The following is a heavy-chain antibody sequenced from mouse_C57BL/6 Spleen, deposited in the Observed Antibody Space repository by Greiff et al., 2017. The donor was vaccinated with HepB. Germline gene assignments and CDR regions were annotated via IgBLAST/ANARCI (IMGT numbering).Heavy chain of an antibody. D-gene: IGHD2-5*01. CDR3: TREAYSSNSERLSCFAY. J-gene: IGHJ3*01. V-gene: IGHV1-15*01. CDR1: GYTFTDYE. Sequence: QVQLQQSGAELVRPGASVTLSCKASGYTFTDYEMHWVKQTPVHGLEWIGAIDPETGGTAYNQKFKGKAILTADKSSSTAYMELRSLTSEDSAVYYCTREAYSSNSERLSCFAYWGQGTLVTVSA. CDR2: IDPETGGT.